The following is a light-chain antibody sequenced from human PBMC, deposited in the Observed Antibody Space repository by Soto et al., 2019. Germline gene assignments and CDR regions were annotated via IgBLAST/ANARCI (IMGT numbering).Light chain of an antibody. J-gene: IGKJ4*01. CDR3: QQYGSSPLT. CDR1: QSVSSSY. CDR2: GAS. Sequence: EIVLTQSPGTLSLSPGERATLSCRPSQSVSSSYLAWYQQKPGQAPRLLIYGASSRATGIPDRFSGSGPGTDFTLTISRLEPEDFAVYYCQQYGSSPLTFGGGTKVDIK. V-gene: IGKV3-20*01.